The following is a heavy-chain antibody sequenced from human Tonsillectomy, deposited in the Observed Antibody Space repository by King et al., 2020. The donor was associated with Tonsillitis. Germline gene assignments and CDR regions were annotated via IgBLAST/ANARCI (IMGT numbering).Heavy chain of an antibody. CDR3: AHNDVDTTGTSDY. Sequence: ITLQESGPTLVKPTQTLTLTCTFSGVSLSTSGVGVGWIRQPPGKALEWLALIYWDDDKRYSTSLESRLTITKDTSKNQVVLTMTNVDPVDTATYYCAHNDVDTTGTSDYWGQGTLVTVSS. J-gene: IGHJ4*02. CDR1: GVSLSTSGVG. D-gene: IGHD1-1*01. V-gene: IGHV2-5*02. CDR2: IYWDDDK.